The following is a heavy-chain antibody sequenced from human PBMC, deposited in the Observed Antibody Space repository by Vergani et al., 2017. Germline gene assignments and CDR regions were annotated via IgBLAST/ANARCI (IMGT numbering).Heavy chain of an antibody. CDR2: ITPFNGNT. CDR1: GYTFTYRY. J-gene: IGHJ4*02. Sequence: QMQLVQSGAEVKKPGSSVKVSCKASGYTFTYRYLHWVRQAPGQALEWMGWITPFNGNTNYAQKFQGRVTITADKSTSTAYIELTSLRSEDTAVYYCLDSYGNWGQGTLVTVSS. CDR3: LDSYGN. D-gene: IGHD1-1*01. V-gene: IGHV1-45*02.